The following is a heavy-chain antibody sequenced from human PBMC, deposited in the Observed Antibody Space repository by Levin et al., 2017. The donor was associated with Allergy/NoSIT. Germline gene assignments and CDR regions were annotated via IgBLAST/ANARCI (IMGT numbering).Heavy chain of an antibody. CDR3: ARQYGLWFGEPGAFDY. D-gene: IGHD3-10*01. CDR1: GGSISSYY. V-gene: IGHV4-59*08. Sequence: SETLSLTCTVSGGSISSYYWSWIRQPPGKGLEWIGYIYYSGSTNYNPSLKSRVTISVDTSKNQFSLKLSSVTAADTAVYYCARQYGLWFGEPGAFDYWGQGTLVTVSS. CDR2: IYYSGST. J-gene: IGHJ4*02.